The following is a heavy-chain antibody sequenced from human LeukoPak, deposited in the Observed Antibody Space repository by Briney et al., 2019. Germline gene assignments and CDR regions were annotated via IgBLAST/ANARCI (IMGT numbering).Heavy chain of an antibody. CDR3: ARVGGMGDFQH. D-gene: IGHD3-16*01. CDR2: IIPIFGTA. CDR1: GGTFSSYA. J-gene: IGHJ1*01. V-gene: IGHV1-69*13. Sequence: GASVKVSCKASGGTFSSYAISWVRQAPGQWLEWMGGIIPIFGTANYAQKFQGRVTITADESTSTAYMELSGLRSEDTAVYYCARVGGMGDFQHWGQGTLVTVSS.